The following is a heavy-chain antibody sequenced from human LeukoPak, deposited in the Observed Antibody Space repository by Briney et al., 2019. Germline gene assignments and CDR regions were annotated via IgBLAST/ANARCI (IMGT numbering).Heavy chain of an antibody. J-gene: IGHJ5*02. D-gene: IGHD2-15*01. Sequence: SQTLSLTCTVSGGSISSGDYYWSWIRQPPGKGPEWIGYIYYSGSTYYNPSLKSRVTISVDTSKNQFSLKLSSVTAADTAVYYCARGPTIVVVVAAIWFDPWGQGTLVTVSS. CDR3: ARGPTIVVVVAAIWFDP. CDR1: GGSISSGDYY. V-gene: IGHV4-30-4*01. CDR2: IYYSGST.